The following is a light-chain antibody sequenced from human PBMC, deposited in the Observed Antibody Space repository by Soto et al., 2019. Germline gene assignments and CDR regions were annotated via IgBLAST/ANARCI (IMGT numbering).Light chain of an antibody. J-gene: IGKJ1*01. Sequence: EIVMTQSPATLSMSPGEGATLSCRASQTVGTNLAWYQQKPGQAPRLLIYGASTRATGIPARFSGSGSGTEFTLTISSLQSEDFAVYYCQHYSNWPTFGQGTQVEIE. V-gene: IGKV3-15*01. CDR2: GAS. CDR3: QHYSNWPT. CDR1: QTVGTN.